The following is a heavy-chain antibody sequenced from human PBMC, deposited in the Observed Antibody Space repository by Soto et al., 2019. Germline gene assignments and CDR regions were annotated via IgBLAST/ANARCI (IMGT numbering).Heavy chain of an antibody. CDR1: GGSISSGDYY. J-gene: IGHJ5*02. CDR2: IYYSGST. D-gene: IGHD3-16*01. V-gene: IGHV4-30-4*01. CDR3: ARGGRGDWFDP. Sequence: SETLSLTCTVSGGSISSGDYYWSWIRQPPGKGLEWVGYIYYSGSTYYNPSLKSRVTISVDTSKNQFSLKLSSVTAADTAVYYCARGGRGDWFDPWGQGTLVTVSS.